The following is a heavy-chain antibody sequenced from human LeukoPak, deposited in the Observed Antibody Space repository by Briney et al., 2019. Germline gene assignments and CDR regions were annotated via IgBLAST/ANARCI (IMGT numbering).Heavy chain of an antibody. CDR3: ARGNLGSGYDSGFDY. CDR1: GFTVSSNY. J-gene: IGHJ4*02. Sequence: HAGGSLRLSCAASGFTVSSNYMSWVRQAPGKGLEWVSVIYSGGSTYYADSVKGRFTISRDNSKNTLYLQMNSLRAEDTAVYYCARGNLGSGYDSGFDYWGQGTLVTVSS. V-gene: IGHV3-53*01. CDR2: IYSGGST. D-gene: IGHD5-12*01.